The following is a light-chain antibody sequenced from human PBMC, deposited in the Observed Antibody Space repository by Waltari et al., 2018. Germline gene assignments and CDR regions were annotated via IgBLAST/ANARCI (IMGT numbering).Light chain of an antibody. V-gene: IGKV3-11*01. CDR1: ENAFQY. Sequence: EIVLTQSPATLSLSTGERANHAFRASENAFQYVAWYQQRPGQAPRLLISDASNRATRVPDRFDAFGSGTDFTLTISRLEPEDFAVYYCQQRNDWPLPFGGGTRVEIK. CDR3: QQRNDWPLP. J-gene: IGKJ4*01. CDR2: DAS.